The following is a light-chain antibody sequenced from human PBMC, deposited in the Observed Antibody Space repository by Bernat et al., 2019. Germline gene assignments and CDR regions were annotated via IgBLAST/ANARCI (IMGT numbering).Light chain of an antibody. V-gene: IGLV2-11*01. Sequence: QSALTQPRSVSGSPGQSVTVSCTGSSRDIGGYNYVSWYQQHPGKAPKLMIYYVNQRPSGVPDRFSCSKSGNTASLTISGLQAEDEADYYCCTFAGNSAWVFGGGTTVTVL. J-gene: IGLJ3*02. CDR2: YVN. CDR3: CTFAGNSAWV. CDR1: SRDIGGYNY.